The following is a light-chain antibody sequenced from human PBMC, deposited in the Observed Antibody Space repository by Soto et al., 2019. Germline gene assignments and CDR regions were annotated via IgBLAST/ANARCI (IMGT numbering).Light chain of an antibody. CDR2: WAS. J-gene: IGKJ4*01. Sequence: DIVMTQSPDSLAVSLGERATINCKSSQSVLYSSNNKNYLAWYQQKPGQPPKLLIYWASTRESGVPDRFSGSGSGTDFTLTISRLQAEDVAVDYCQQYYTNALTFGGGTKVGVK. CDR3: QQYYTNALT. CDR1: QSVLYSSNNKNY. V-gene: IGKV4-1*01.